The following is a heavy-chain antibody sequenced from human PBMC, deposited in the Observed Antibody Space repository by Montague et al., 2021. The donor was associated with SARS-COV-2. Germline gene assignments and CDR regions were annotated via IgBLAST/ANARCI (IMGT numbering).Heavy chain of an antibody. CDR2: INYSGKT. CDR3: ARRAQWQLSWFFDL. J-gene: IGHJ2*01. V-gene: IGHV4-39*01. CDR1: GGSISSGTYY. D-gene: IGHD6-19*01. Sequence: ESLSLICTVSGGSISSGTYYWGWVRQPPGKGLEWIGTINYSGKTYYNPSLKSRVTISVDTSKNQFSLKVTSVTAADTAVYYCARRAQWQLSWFFDLWGRGTLVTVSS.